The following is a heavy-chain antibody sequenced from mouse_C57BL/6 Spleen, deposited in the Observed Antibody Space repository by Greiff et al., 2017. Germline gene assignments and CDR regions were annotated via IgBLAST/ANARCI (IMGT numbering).Heavy chain of an antibody. CDR2: ISDGGSYT. Sequence: EVKLMESGGGLVKPGGSLKLSCAASGFTFSSYALSWVRQTPEKRLEWVATISDGGSYTYYPDNVKGRFTISRDNAKNNLYLQMSHLKSEDTAMYYCALNYDYAMDYWGQGTSVTVSS. CDR3: ALNYDYAMDY. J-gene: IGHJ4*01. V-gene: IGHV5-4*03. CDR1: GFTFSSYA. D-gene: IGHD2-1*01.